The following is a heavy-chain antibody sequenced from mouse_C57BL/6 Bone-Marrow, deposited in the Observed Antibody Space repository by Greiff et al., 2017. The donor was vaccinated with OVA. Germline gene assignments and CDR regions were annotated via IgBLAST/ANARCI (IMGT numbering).Heavy chain of an antibody. Sequence: QVQLQQPGAELVKPGASVKLSCKASGYTFTSYWMHWVKQRPGQGLEWIGMIHPNSGSTNYNEKFKSKATLTVDKSSSTAYMQLSSLTSEDSAVYYCARSRQLMLPDYWGQGTTLTVSS. J-gene: IGHJ2*01. CDR2: IHPNSGST. CDR1: GYTFTSYW. CDR3: ARSRQLMLPDY. D-gene: IGHD3-2*02. V-gene: IGHV1-64*01.